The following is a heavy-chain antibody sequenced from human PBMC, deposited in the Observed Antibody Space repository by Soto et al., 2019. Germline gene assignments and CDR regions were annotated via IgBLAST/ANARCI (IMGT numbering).Heavy chain of an antibody. D-gene: IGHD2-15*01. Sequence: LVTVSCKTSGYTFTSHGIIWVRKDTRQGPEWMGWISTYNGNTNYAQKFQDRVTMTTETSTSTAYLELRNLRSDDTAVYYCARSCPGSSCYFIYWGQGTLVTVSS. CDR2: ISTYNGNT. J-gene: IGHJ4*02. CDR3: ARSCPGSSCYFIY. CDR1: GYTFTSHG. V-gene: IGHV1-18*01.